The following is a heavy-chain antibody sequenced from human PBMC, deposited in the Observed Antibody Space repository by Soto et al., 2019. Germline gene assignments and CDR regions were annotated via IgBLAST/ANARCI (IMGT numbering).Heavy chain of an antibody. V-gene: IGHV3-49*03. D-gene: IGHD6-19*01. J-gene: IGHJ5*02. CDR1: GLTFGDYA. Sequence: GVSLRLSCTASGLTFGDYAMSWFRQAPGKGLEWVGFIRSKAYGGTTEYAASVKGRLTISRDDSKSIAYLQMNSLKTEDTAVYYCTRAGGWYDYWFDPWGEGTLVNVSS. CDR2: IRSKAYGGTT. CDR3: TRAGGWYDYWFDP.